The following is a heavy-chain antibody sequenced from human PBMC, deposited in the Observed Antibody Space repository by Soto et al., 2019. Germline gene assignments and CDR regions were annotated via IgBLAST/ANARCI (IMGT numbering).Heavy chain of an antibody. CDR2: INPNSGGT. CDR1: GYTFTGYY. Sequence: ASVKVSCKASGYTFTGYYMHWVRQAPGQGLEWMGWINPNSGGTNYAQKFQGWVTMTRDTSISTAYMELSRLRSDDTAVYYCARDFFFCIRTDYYYHYGKDFWGQGTTVPVSS. CDR3: ARDFFFCIRTDYYYHYGKDF. D-gene: IGHD3-3*01. V-gene: IGHV1-2*04. J-gene: IGHJ6*02.